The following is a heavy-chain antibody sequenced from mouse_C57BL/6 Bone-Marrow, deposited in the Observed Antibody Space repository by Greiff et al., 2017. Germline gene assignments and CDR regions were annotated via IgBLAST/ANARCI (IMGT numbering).Heavy chain of an antibody. J-gene: IGHJ3*01. CDR2: ISSGSSTI. V-gene: IGHV5-17*01. CDR3: ARGPGAY. Sequence: EVHLVESGGGLVKPGGSLKLSCAASGFTFSDYGMHWVRQAPEKGLEWVAYISSGSSTIYYADTVKGRFTISGDNAKNTLFLQMTSLRSEDTAMYYCARGPGAYWGQGTLVTVSA. CDR1: GFTFSDYG.